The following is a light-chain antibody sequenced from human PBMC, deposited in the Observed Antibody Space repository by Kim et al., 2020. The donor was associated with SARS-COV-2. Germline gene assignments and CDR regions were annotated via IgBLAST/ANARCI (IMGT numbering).Light chain of an antibody. V-gene: IGKV1-5*03. Sequence: SASVGDRVTITCRASQSISNSLAWYQQKPGKAPKLLISKAASLKSGVPSRFSGSGSGTEFTLTISSLQPDDFAAYYCQQYNVYPYTFAQGTKLEI. CDR1: QSISNS. J-gene: IGKJ2*01. CDR2: KAA. CDR3: QQYNVYPYT.